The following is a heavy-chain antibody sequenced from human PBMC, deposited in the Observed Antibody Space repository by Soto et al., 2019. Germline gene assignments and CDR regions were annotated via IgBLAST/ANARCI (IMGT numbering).Heavy chain of an antibody. CDR1: GFTFSSYA. Sequence: EVQLLESGGGLVQPGGSLRLSCAASGFTFSSYAMSWVRQAPGKGLEWVSAISGSGGSTYYADSVKGRFTISRDNSKNTLYLQMNSLRAEDTAVYYCSKQSWYSFEPTEDYWGQGTLVTVSS. CDR3: SKQSWYSFEPTEDY. V-gene: IGHV3-23*01. J-gene: IGHJ4*02. D-gene: IGHD2-15*01. CDR2: ISGSGGST.